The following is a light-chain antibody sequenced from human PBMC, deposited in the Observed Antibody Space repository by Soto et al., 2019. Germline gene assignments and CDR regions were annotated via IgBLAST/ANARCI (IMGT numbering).Light chain of an antibody. CDR2: GAS. CDR3: QHCGTSII. J-gene: IGKJ5*01. V-gene: IGKV3-20*01. CDR1: QSVSNTY. Sequence: IVLPQSPDTLSLSPGETATLSCRASQSVSNTYLAWYQQKPGQAPRLLIYGASGRATAIPDRFSGSGSGTEFTLIINRLEPEDFALYYCQHCGTSIIFGQGTRLEIK.